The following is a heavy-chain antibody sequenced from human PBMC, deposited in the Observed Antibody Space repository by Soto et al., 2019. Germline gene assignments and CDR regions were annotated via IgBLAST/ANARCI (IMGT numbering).Heavy chain of an antibody. CDR1: GGTFSSYA. J-gene: IGHJ6*01. CDR3: ARAPRDIVLSFVVSASGMEV. CDR2: IIPIFGTA. V-gene: IGHV1-69*13. D-gene: IGHD2-8*01. Sequence: ASVKVSCKASGGTFSSYAISWVRQAPGQGLEWMGGIIPIFGTANYAQKFQGRVTITADESTSTAYMELSSLRSEDTAVYYCARAPRDIVLSFVVSASGMEVWGQGTTVTVSS.